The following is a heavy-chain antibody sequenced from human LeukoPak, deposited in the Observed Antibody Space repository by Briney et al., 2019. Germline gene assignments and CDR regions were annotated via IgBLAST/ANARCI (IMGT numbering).Heavy chain of an antibody. D-gene: IGHD6-13*01. J-gene: IGHJ4*02. CDR1: GGSISTDKC. V-gene: IGHV4-4*02. CDR2: MYHSGRT. Sequence: SETLSLTCAVSGGSISTDKCWSWVRQSPVKGLEWSGEMYHSGRTNYNPSLKSRVTISVDKSNSQFSLKRISVTAADTAMYYCATGTSWYYYYWGQGTLVTVSS. CDR3: ATGTSWYYYY.